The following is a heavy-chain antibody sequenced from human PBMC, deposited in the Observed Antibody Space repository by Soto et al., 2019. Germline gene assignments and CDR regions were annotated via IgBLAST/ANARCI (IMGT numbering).Heavy chain of an antibody. CDR1: GFSLSTSGVG. V-gene: IGHV2-5*02. J-gene: IGHJ4*02. CDR3: THRVDMWSNSWLPDY. D-gene: IGHD6-13*01. Sequence: QITLKESGPTLVKPTQTLTLTCTFSGFSLSTSGVGVAWIRQPPGKALEWLALIYGDDDKRYSPSLKSRLTITKDTSKNQVVLTMTNMDPVDTATYYCTHRVDMWSNSWLPDYWGQGILVTVSS. CDR2: IYGDDDK.